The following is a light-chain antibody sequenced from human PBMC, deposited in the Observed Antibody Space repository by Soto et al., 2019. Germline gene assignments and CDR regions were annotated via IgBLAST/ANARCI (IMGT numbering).Light chain of an antibody. J-gene: IGLJ1*01. V-gene: IGLV2-14*01. CDR3: SSYTTSTLYV. Sequence: QSVLTQPASVSGSPGQSITISCTGTISDVGGYNYVSWYQQHPGKAPKLMISEVSKRPSGVSNRFSGSKSGNTASLTISGLQAEDEADYYCSSYTTSTLYVFGTGTKLTVL. CDR1: ISDVGGYNY. CDR2: EVS.